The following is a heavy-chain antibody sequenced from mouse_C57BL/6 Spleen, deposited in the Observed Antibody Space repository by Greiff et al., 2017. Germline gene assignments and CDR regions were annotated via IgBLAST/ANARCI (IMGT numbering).Heavy chain of an antibody. CDR3: ARDWLGFAY. J-gene: IGHJ3*01. CDR2: INYDGSST. D-gene: IGHD2-2*01. CDR1: GFTFSDYY. V-gene: IGHV5-16*01. Sequence: EVKLMESEGGLVQPGSSMKLSCTASGFTFSDYYMAWVRQVPEKGLEWVANINYDGSSTYYLDSLKSRFIISRDNAKNILYLQMSRLKSEDTATYYCARDWLGFAYWGQGTLVTVSA.